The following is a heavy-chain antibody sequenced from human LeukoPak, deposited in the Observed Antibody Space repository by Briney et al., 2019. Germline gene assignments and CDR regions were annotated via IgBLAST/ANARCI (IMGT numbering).Heavy chain of an antibody. CDR1: GFTFSSYG. CDR2: IWYDGSNK. D-gene: IGHD6-13*01. V-gene: IGHV3-33*01. CDR3: ARDHSSSWTFDY. J-gene: IGHJ4*02. Sequence: GGSLRLSCAASGFTFSSYGMHWVRQAPGKGLEWVAVIWYDGSNKYYADSVKGRFTISRDNSKNSLYLQMNSLRDEDTAVYYCARDHSSSWTFDYWGQGTLVTVSS.